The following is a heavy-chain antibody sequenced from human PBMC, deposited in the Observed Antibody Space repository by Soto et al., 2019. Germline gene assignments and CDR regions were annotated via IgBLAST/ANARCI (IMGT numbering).Heavy chain of an antibody. CDR2: ISVGGGSI. CDR3: VRDDKWAFDI. D-gene: IGHD1-26*01. Sequence: EARLVESGGGLVQPGRSRRLSCAASGFTFSSYAFNWVRQAPGKGLEWISYISVGGGSIFYADSVKGRFTISRDDAQNSLYLQMNTLRDEDTAIYFCVRDDKWAFDIWGQGTTVIVSS. CDR1: GFTFSSYA. J-gene: IGHJ3*02. V-gene: IGHV3-48*02.